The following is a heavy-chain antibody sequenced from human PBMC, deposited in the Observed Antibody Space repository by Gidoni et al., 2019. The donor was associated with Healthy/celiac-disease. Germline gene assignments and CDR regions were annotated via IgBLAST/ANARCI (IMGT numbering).Heavy chain of an antibody. D-gene: IGHD3-22*01. J-gene: IGHJ3*02. CDR2: ISGSGGST. CDR1: GFTFSSYA. V-gene: IGHV3-23*01. CDR3: AKDHDSSGYYYDAFDI. Sequence: EVQLLESGGGLVQPGGSLRLSCAASGFTFSSYAMSWVRQAPGKGLEWVSAISGSGGSTYYADSVKGRFTISRDNSKNTLYLQMNSLRAEDTAVYYCAKDHDSSGYYYDAFDIWGQGTMVTVSS.